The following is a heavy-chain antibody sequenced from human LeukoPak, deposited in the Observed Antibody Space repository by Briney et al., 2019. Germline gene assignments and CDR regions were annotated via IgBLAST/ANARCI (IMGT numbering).Heavy chain of an antibody. CDR1: GYTFTGYY. J-gene: IGHJ6*03. CDR3: ARDYYGSGVPDFYYYYMDV. Sequence: ASVKVSCKASGYTFTGYYIHWVRQAPGQGPQYMGWINPNNGGTNYAPNFQGRVTMTRDTSISTAYMEPSRLRYDDTATYYCARDYYGSGVPDFYYYYMDVWGKGTTVTVSS. CDR2: INPNNGGT. V-gene: IGHV1-2*02. D-gene: IGHD3-10*01.